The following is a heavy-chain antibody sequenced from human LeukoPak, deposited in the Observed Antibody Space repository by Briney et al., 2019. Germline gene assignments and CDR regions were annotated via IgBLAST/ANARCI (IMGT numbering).Heavy chain of an antibody. CDR2: IGISGYT. J-gene: IGHJ4*02. V-gene: IGHV3-13*01. Sequence: SGGSLRLSCAASGFTLRSYDMHWVRQVTGKGLEWVSAIGISGYTYYPGSVKGRFTISRENAKNSLYLQMNSLTAGDTAVYDCARGGIQVSGIDEIDYWGQGTLVTVSS. D-gene: IGHD6-19*01. CDR3: ARGGIQVSGIDEIDY. CDR1: GFTLRSYD.